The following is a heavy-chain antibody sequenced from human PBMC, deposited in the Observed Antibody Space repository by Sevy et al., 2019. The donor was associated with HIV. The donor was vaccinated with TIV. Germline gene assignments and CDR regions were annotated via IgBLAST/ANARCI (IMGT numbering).Heavy chain of an antibody. J-gene: IGHJ3*01. D-gene: IGHD1-26*01. CDR1: GFIFTNYG. CDR2: ISHDGSLK. V-gene: IGHV3-30*18. CDR3: AKGSRATRSAFDF. Sequence: GGSLRLSCAASGFIFTNYGMHWVRQAPGKGLEWVAVISHDGSLKYYADSVRGRVTISRDSSKNTVSLQMNSLRFEDTAGYYCAKGSRATRSAFDFWGQGTMVTVSS.